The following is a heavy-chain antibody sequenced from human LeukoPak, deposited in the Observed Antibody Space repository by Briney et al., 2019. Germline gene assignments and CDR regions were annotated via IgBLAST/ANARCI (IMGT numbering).Heavy chain of an antibody. J-gene: IGHJ4*02. CDR1: GYTYPSYY. CDR3: ARGDSSAYPRGFDY. CDR2: INPSGGST. D-gene: IGHD3-22*01. Sequence: AASVTVSCKASGYTYPSYYMHWVRQAPGQGLEWMGVINPSGGSTTYAQKFQDRVTMTRDTSTNTVYMELSSLRSEDTALYYCARGDSSAYPRGFDYWGQGTLVTVSS. V-gene: IGHV1-46*01.